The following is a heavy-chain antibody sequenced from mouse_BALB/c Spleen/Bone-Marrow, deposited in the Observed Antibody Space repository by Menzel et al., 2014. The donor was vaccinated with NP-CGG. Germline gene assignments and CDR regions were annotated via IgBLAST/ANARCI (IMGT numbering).Heavy chain of an antibody. D-gene: IGHD1-1*01. CDR2: INPSNGRT. CDR3: ALYYYGSLDY. V-gene: IGHV1S81*02. Sequence: VQLQQSGAELVKPGASVKLSCKASGYTFTSYWMHWVKQRPGQGLEWIGEINPSNGRTNYNEKFKSKATLTVDKSSGTAYMQLSSLTSEDSAVYYCALYYYGSLDYWGQGTTLTVSS. CDR1: GYTFTSYW. J-gene: IGHJ2*01.